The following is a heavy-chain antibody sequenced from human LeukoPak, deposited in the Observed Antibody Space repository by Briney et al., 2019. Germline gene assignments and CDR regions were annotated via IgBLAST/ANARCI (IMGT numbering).Heavy chain of an antibody. D-gene: IGHD2-15*01. CDR2: IIPIPGIA. V-gene: IGHV1-69*04. Sequence: SVKVSCKASGGTFSSYTISWVRQAPGQGLEWMGRIIPIPGIANYAQKFQGRVTITADKSTSTAYMELSSLRSEDTAVYYCAREGCSGGSCRPYYLDYWGQGTLVTVSS. CDR3: AREGCSGGSCRPYYLDY. CDR1: GGTFSSYT. J-gene: IGHJ4*02.